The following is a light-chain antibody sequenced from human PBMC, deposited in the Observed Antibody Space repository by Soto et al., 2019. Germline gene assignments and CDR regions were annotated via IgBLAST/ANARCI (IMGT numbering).Light chain of an antibody. V-gene: IGLV2-23*03. CDR2: EGS. J-gene: IGLJ1*01. CDR3: CSYAGSSTFD. CDR1: SSDVGSYNL. Sequence: QSALTQPASVSGSPGQSITISCTGTSSDVGSYNLVSWYQQHPGKAPKLMICEGSKRPSGVSNRFSGSKSGNTASLTISGLQAEDEADYYCCSYAGSSTFDFGTGTKLTVL.